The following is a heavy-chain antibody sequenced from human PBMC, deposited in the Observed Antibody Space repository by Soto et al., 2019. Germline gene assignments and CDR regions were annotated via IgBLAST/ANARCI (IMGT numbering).Heavy chain of an antibody. CDR1: GYTFTSYD. Sequence: ASVKVSCKASGYTFTSYDINWVRQATGQGLEWMGWMNPNSGNTGYAQKFQGRVTMTRNTSISTAYMELSSLRSEDTAVYYCARVPPSVSSSWYGGLDYYYYMDVWGKGTTVTVSS. CDR2: MNPNSGNT. V-gene: IGHV1-8*01. J-gene: IGHJ6*03. D-gene: IGHD6-13*01. CDR3: ARVPPSVSSSWYGGLDYYYYMDV.